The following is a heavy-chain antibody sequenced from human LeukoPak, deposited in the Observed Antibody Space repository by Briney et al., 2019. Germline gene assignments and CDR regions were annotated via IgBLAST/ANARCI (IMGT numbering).Heavy chain of an antibody. J-gene: IGHJ4*02. D-gene: IGHD1-26*01. CDR1: GFTVSSNY. Sequence: GALRLPCAASGFTVSSNYMSWVRQAPGKGLEWVSVIYSGGSTYYADSVKGRFTISRDNSKNTLYLQMNSLRAEDTAVYYCARGASYFVFDYWGQGTLVTVSS. CDR3: ARGASYFVFDY. V-gene: IGHV3-66*01. CDR2: IYSGGST.